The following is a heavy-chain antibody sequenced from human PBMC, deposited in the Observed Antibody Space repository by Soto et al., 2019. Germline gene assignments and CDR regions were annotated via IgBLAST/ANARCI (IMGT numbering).Heavy chain of an antibody. V-gene: IGHV1-24*01. CDR2: FDPEDGET. CDR3: ATRSSYVEREQRGYFDY. J-gene: IGHJ4*02. CDR1: GYTLTELS. Sequence: VKVSCKVSGYTLTELSMHWVRQAPGKGLEWMGGFDPEDGETIYAQKFQGRVTMTEDTSTDTAYMELSSLRSEDTAVYYCATRSSYVEREQRGYFDYWGQGTLVTVSS. D-gene: IGHD1-26*01.